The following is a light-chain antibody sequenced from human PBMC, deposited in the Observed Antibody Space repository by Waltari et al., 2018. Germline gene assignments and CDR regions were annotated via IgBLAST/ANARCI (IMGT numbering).Light chain of an antibody. CDR1: DSDVGAYDF. J-gene: IGLJ1*01. CDR2: EVS. V-gene: IGLV2-14*01. Sequence: QSALTQPASVSGSPGQSITISCPGTDSDVGAYDFVSWYQQHPGKAPHLIIYEVSNRPSGISNRFSASKSGNTASLTISGLQAEDEADYYFSSYTTSSAPGVFGTGTRVTVL. CDR3: SSYTTSSAPGV.